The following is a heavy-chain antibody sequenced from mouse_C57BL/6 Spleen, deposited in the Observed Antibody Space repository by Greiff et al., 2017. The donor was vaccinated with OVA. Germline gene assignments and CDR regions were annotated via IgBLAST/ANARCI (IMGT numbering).Heavy chain of an antibody. V-gene: IGHV1-69*01. CDR2: IDPSDSYT. CDR1: GYTFTSYW. Sequence: VQLQQPGAELVMPGASVKLSCKASGYTFTSYWMHWVKQRPGQGLEWIGEIDPSDSYTNYNQKFKGKSTLTVDKSSSTAYMQLSSLTSEDSAVYYGARQDLPWYFDVWGTGTTVTVSS. CDR3: ARQDLPWYFDV. J-gene: IGHJ1*03.